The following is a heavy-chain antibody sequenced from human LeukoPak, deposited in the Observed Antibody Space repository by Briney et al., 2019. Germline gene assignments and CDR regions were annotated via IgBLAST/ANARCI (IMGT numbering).Heavy chain of an antibody. CDR3: AREASGYYRDF. CDR2: IWHDGSKT. J-gene: IGHJ4*02. Sequence: GGSLRLSCAASGFTFSSYGMHWVRQAPGKGLEWVAVIWHDGSKTSYADSVKGRFTISRDDSKNTLYLQMNSLRADVTAIYYCAREASGYYRDFWGQGTLVTVSS. CDR1: GFTFSSYG. V-gene: IGHV3-33*01. D-gene: IGHD3-3*01.